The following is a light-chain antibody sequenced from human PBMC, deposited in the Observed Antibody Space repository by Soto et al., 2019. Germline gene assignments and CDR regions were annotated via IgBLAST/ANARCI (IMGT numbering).Light chain of an antibody. V-gene: IGKV3-15*01. CDR2: DAS. Sequence: ETMMTQSPDTLSVSLGERATLSCRASQSLRSSLAWYQQKPGQAPRLLIYDASTRATGIPARFSGSGSGTDFTLTISGLQSEDFAVYYCQQYNSWPLTFGGGTKVDI. CDR3: QQYNSWPLT. J-gene: IGKJ4*01. CDR1: QSLRSS.